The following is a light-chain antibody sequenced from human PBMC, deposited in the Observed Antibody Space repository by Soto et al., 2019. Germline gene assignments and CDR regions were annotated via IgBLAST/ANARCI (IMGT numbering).Light chain of an antibody. J-gene: IGKJ4*01. V-gene: IGKV3-20*01. CDR2: GTS. Sequence: EIVLTQSPGTLSLSPGERATLSCRASQSVSSDYLAWYQQRPGQAPWLLLHGTSNRATGIPDRFSGSGSGTDFTLTISRLEPEDFAVYYCQQYGSSPPVTFGGGTKVEIK. CDR1: QSVSSDY. CDR3: QQYGSSPPVT.